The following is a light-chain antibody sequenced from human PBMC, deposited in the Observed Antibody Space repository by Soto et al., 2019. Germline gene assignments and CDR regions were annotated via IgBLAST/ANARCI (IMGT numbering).Light chain of an antibody. CDR3: QQYHSYPYT. Sequence: DIQMTQSPSTLSASVGDRVTITCRASQSISSWLAWYQQKPGKVPKLLIYKTSNLESGVPSRFSGSGSGTEFTLTISSLQPDDFATYYCQQYHSYPYTFGQGTKLEIK. CDR2: KTS. V-gene: IGKV1-5*03. CDR1: QSISSW. J-gene: IGKJ2*01.